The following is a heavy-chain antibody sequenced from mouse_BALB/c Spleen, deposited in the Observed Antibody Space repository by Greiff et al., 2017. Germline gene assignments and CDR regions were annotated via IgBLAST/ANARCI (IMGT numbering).Heavy chain of an antibody. CDR1: GYSITSDYA. J-gene: IGHJ4*01. CDR3: AIRWLPLYAMDY. Sequence: EVQLVESGPGLVKPSQSLSLTCTVTGYSITSDYAWNWIRQFPGNKLEWMGYISYSGSTSYNPSLKSRISITRDTSKNQFFLQLKSVTTEDTATYYCAIRWLPLYAMDYWGQGTSVTVSS. CDR2: ISYSGST. D-gene: IGHD2-2*01. V-gene: IGHV3-2*02.